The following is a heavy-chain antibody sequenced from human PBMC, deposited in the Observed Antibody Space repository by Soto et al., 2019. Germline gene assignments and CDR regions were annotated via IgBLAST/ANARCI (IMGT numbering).Heavy chain of an antibody. V-gene: IGHV2-5*02. Sequence: QITLKESGPTLVKPTQTLTLTCTVSGFSLTTNGVGVGWFRQPPGKALEWLALMYRDDDKRYRPSLKSRVTITKDNTKNQVVLTLTNMDPVDTATYYCAHTVARGAYWETFNYWGQGTLVTVSS. CDR3: AHTVARGAYWETFNY. CDR1: GFSLTTNGVG. J-gene: IGHJ4*02. D-gene: IGHD1-26*01. CDR2: MYRDDDK.